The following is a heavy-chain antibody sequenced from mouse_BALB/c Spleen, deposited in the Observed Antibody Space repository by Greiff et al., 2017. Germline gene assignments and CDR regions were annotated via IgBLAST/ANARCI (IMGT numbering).Heavy chain of an antibody. Sequence: QVQLKQSGPELVKPGASVKMSCKASGYTFTDYVISWVKQRTGQGLEWIGEIYPGSGSTYYNEKFKGKATLTADKSSNTAYMQLSSLTSEDSAVYFCARSPGYYGNYALPMDYWGQGTSVTVSS. D-gene: IGHD2-1*01. CDR3: ARSPGYYGNYALPMDY. CDR1: GYTFTDYV. J-gene: IGHJ4*01. V-gene: IGHV1-77*01. CDR2: IYPGSGST.